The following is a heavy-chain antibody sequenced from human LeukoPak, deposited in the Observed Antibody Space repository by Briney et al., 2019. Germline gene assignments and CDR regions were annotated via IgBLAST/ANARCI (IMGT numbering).Heavy chain of an antibody. Sequence: GGSLRLSCAASGFTLSSYSMNWVRQAPGKGLEWVSSISSSSSYIYYADSVKGRFTISRDNAKNSLYLQMNSLRAEDTAVYYCAREGSSWTGLFDYWGQGTLVTVSS. V-gene: IGHV3-21*01. CDR2: ISSSSSYI. CDR3: AREGSSWTGLFDY. J-gene: IGHJ4*02. D-gene: IGHD6-13*01. CDR1: GFTLSSYS.